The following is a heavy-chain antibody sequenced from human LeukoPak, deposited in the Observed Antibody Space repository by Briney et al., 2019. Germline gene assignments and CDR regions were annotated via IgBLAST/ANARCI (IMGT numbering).Heavy chain of an antibody. J-gene: IGHJ4*02. CDR2: IYYSGST. D-gene: IGHD1-26*01. Sequence: SETLSLTCTVSGGSISSSSYYWGWIRQSPGKGLEWIGSIYYSGSTYYNPSLKSRVTISVDTSKNQFSLKLSSVTAADTAVYYCARDLVGATWTIDYWGQGTLVTVSS. V-gene: IGHV4-39*02. CDR3: ARDLVGATWTIDY. CDR1: GGSISSSSYY.